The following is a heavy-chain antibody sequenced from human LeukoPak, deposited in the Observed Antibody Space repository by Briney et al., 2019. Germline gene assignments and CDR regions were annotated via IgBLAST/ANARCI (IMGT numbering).Heavy chain of an antibody. Sequence: GGSLRLSCAVSGITLSNYGMSWVGRAPGKGREWFAGIRAGGGATNYADSVKGRFTISRDNRKNTLYLQMNSLRAEDTAVYFCAKRGVVIRVILVGFHKEAYYFDSWGQGALVTVSS. V-gene: IGHV3-23*01. D-gene: IGHD3-22*01. CDR1: GITLSNYG. CDR3: AKRGVVIRVILVGFHKEAYYFDS. CDR2: IRAGGGAT. J-gene: IGHJ4*02.